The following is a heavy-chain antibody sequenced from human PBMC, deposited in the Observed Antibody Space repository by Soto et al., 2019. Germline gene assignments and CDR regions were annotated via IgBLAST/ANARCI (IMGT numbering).Heavy chain of an antibody. D-gene: IGHD6-19*01. CDR3: AKPVYQKYSSGWYGRETTEFDY. CDR1: GVTFSTER. CDR2: IKQDGSEK. J-gene: IGHJ4*02. Sequence: PGGALRVSCAASGVTFSTERMSWVHQAPGKGLEWVANIKQDGSEKYYVDSVKGRFTISRDNAKNSLYLQMNSLRAEDTAVYYCAKPVYQKYSSGWYGRETTEFDYCGQGP. V-gene: IGHV3-7*01.